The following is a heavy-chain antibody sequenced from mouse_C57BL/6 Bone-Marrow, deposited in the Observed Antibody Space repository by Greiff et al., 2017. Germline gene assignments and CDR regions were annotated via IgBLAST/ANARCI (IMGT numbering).Heavy chain of an antibody. Sequence: QVQLKESGPGLVQPSQSLSITCTVSGFSLTSYGVHWVRQSPGKGLEWLGVIWSGGSTDYNAAFISRLSISKDNSKSQVFFKMNSLQADDTAIYYCARGIITTVVANYAMDYWGQGTSVTVSS. CDR2: IWSGGST. D-gene: IGHD1-1*01. CDR1: GFSLTSYG. V-gene: IGHV2-2*01. CDR3: ARGIITTVVANYAMDY. J-gene: IGHJ4*01.